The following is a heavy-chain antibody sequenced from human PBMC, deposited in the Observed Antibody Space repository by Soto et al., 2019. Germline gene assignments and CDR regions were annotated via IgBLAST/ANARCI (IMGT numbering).Heavy chain of an antibody. D-gene: IGHD2-15*01. V-gene: IGHV4-59*01. CDR2: IYYSGST. Sequence: QVQLQESGPGLVKPSETLSLTCTVSGGSISSYYWSWIRQPPGKGLEWIGYIYYSGSTNYNPSLKSRVTISVDTSKNQFSLKLSSVTAADTAVYYCARDPPPRHCSGGSCYSAWGQGTLVTVSS. CDR1: GGSISSYY. J-gene: IGHJ5*02. CDR3: ARDPPPRHCSGGSCYSA.